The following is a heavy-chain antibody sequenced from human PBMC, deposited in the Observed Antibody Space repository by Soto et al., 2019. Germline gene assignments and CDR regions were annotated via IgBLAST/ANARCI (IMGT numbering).Heavy chain of an antibody. CDR2: IGTDDDT. CDR1: GFTFSTYD. Sequence: XVSLRLSFVCFGFTFSTYDMHWVGQNVGKGLEWVSSIGTDDDTYYLDSVRGRFTISREDAKNSLYLQMDSLRAGDTAVYYCARAYYDNSGYPLGGMDVWGQGTMVTV. D-gene: IGHD3-22*01. J-gene: IGHJ6*02. CDR3: ARAYYDNSGYPLGGMDV. V-gene: IGHV3-13*01.